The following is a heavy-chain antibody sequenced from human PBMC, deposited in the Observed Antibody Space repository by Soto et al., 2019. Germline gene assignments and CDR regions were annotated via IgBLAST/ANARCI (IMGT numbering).Heavy chain of an antibody. CDR2: INPSIGTT. Sequence: ASVKVSCKASGYTFTSQNMHWVRQAPGQGLEWMGVINPSIGTTTYAQKFQGRVTMTSDTSTSSVYMEVSSLRSEDTAVYCCARVPDYWGQGTLVTISS. CDR3: ARVPDY. J-gene: IGHJ4*02. CDR1: GYTFTSQN. V-gene: IGHV1-46*01.